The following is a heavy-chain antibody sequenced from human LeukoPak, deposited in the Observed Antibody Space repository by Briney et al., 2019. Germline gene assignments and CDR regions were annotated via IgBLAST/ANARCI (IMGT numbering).Heavy chain of an antibody. D-gene: IGHD3-22*01. Sequence: GGSLRLSCAASGFTFSCYSMNWVRQAPGKGLEWVSSISSSSSYIYYADSVKGRFTISRDNAKNSLYLQMNSLRAEDTAVYYCARDMGYYDSSGSFDYWGQGTLVTVSS. J-gene: IGHJ4*02. V-gene: IGHV3-21*01. CDR2: ISSSSSYI. CDR3: ARDMGYYDSSGSFDY. CDR1: GFTFSCYS.